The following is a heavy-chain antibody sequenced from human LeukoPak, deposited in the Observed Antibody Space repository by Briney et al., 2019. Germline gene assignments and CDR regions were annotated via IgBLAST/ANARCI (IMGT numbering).Heavy chain of an antibody. V-gene: IGHV1-46*01. J-gene: IGHJ4*02. D-gene: IGHD5-18*01. Sequence: ASVKVSCKASGYTFTSYYMHWVRQAPGQGLEWMGIINPSGGSTSYAQKFQGRVTMTRDMSTSTVYMELSSLRSEDTAVYYCARDGGSYGPGYYWGQGTLVTVSS. CDR1: GYTFTSYY. CDR2: INPSGGST. CDR3: ARDGGSYGPGYY.